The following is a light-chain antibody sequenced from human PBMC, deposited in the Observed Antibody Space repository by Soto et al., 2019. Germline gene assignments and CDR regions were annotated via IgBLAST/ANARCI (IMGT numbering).Light chain of an antibody. CDR2: GAS. V-gene: IGKV1-12*01. CDR3: QQAYSFPLT. Sequence: DIQMTQSPSSVSASVGDRVTITCRASQGLGVWLGWYQQKPGKAPQLLIFGASGLQTGVPSRFSGSGSGTDFTLTISSLQPEDFATYYCQQAYSFPLTLGGGTKVEIK. J-gene: IGKJ4*01. CDR1: QGLGVW.